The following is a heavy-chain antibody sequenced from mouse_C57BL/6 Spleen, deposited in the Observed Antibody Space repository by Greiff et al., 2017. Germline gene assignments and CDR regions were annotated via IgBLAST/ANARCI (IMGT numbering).Heavy chain of an antibody. CDR3: ARSEYYGSSYGCAY. J-gene: IGHJ3*01. Sequence: VKLVESDAELVKPGASVKISCKVSGYTFTDHTIHWMKQRPEQGLEWIGYIYPRDGSTKYNEKFKGKATLTADKSSSTAYMQPNSLASEDSAVYLCARSEYYGSSYGCAYWGQGTLVTVSA. V-gene: IGHV1-78*01. CDR1: GYTFTDHT. CDR2: IYPRDGST. D-gene: IGHD1-1*01.